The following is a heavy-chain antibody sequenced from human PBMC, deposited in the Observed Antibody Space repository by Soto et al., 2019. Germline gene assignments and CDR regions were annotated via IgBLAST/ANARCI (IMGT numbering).Heavy chain of an antibody. CDR3: ARVEYSEADYHHVMDV. J-gene: IGHJ6*02. Sequence: PACVLSMGSVASSSAGWKWIRRCPSRGVEWLGRTFYRSKWYNDYAVSLKGRISINADTSKNQFSLQLNSVTPEDTAEYYGARVEYSEADYHHVMDVSGEGTTVNVS. CDR2: TFYRSKWYN. V-gene: IGHV6-1*01. CDR1: MGSVASSSAG. D-gene: IGHD4-17*01.